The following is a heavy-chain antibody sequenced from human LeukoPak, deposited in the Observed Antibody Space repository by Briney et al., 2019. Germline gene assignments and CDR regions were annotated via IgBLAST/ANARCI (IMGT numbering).Heavy chain of an antibody. CDR2: IKQDGSEK. CDR1: GFTFSSYW. V-gene: IGHV3-7*01. CDR3: ARDFRVEHIVVVPAAMPANSSSWPLDY. Sequence: GGSLRLSCAASGFTFSSYWMSWVRQAPGKGLEWVANIKQDGSEKYYVDSVKGRFTISRDNTKNSLYLQMNSLRAEDTAVYYCARDFRVEHIVVVPAAMPANSSSWPLDYWGQGTLVTVSS. D-gene: IGHD2-2*01. J-gene: IGHJ4*02.